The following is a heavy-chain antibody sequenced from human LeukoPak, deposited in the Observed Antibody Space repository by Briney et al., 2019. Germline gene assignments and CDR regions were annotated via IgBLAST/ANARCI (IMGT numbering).Heavy chain of an antibody. Sequence: GGSLRLSCGASGFPLCSYGMHWVRQARGKGVEWVAFIRYEGSNKYYADSVKGRFANSRDNSNNTQYLQMNSLRADDTAVYYCAKDTEQLGLFDYWGQGTVVTVSS. CDR1: GFPLCSYG. J-gene: IGHJ4*02. D-gene: IGHD6-13*01. CDR3: AKDTEQLGLFDY. CDR2: IRYEGSNK. V-gene: IGHV3-30*02.